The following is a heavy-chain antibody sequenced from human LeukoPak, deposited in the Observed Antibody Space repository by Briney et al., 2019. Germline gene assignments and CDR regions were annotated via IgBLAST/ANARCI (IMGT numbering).Heavy chain of an antibody. V-gene: IGHV3-21*06. CDR1: GFTFSSYS. Sequence: PGGSLRLSCAASGFTFSSYSMNWVRQAPGKGLEWVSFTDTSGNYIYYGDSVKGRFTISRDNAKNLLFLQMNGLRAEDTAVYYCARGRSITLLRGVAMSDGFDIWGQGAMVAVSS. D-gene: IGHD3-10*01. CDR2: TDTSGNYI. CDR3: ARGRSITLLRGVAMSDGFDI. J-gene: IGHJ3*02.